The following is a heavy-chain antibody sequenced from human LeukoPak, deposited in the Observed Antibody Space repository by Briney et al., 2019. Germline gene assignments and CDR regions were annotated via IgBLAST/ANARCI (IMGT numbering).Heavy chain of an antibody. CDR2: IYYSGST. CDR1: GGSINNYY. V-gene: IGHV4-30-4*01. J-gene: IGHJ4*02. D-gene: IGHD5-18*01. Sequence: SETLSLTCTVSGGSINNYYWTWIRQPPGKGLEWIGYIYYSGSTYYNPSLKSRVTISVDTSKNQFSLKLSSVTAADTAVYYCARVERRGYSYGAPDYWGQGTLVTVSS. CDR3: ARVERRGYSYGAPDY.